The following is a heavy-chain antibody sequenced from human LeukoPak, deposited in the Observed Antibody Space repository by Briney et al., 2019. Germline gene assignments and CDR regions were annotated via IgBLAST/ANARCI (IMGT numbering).Heavy chain of an antibody. Sequence: SENLSLTCTVSGGSISSYYWSWIRQPPGKGLEWIGYIYYSGSTNYNPSLKSRVTISVDTSKNHFSLKLSSVTAADTAVYYCASRSPYSNGFYFDYWGQGTLVTVSS. V-gene: IGHV4-59*08. D-gene: IGHD6-19*01. CDR2: IYYSGST. CDR1: GGSISSYY. J-gene: IGHJ4*02. CDR3: ASRSPYSNGFYFDY.